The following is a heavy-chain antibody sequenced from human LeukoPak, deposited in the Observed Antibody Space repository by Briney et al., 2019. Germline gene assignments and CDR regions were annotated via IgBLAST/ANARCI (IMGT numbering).Heavy chain of an antibody. Sequence: SETLSLTCAVYGGSFGGYYWNWIRQPPGMGLEWIGEISLSGTTNYNPSLKSRVTISVDTSKNQFSLRLNSVTAADTAVYYCARASAYSTSSGVNLWGQGTLVTVSS. J-gene: IGHJ5*02. CDR1: GGSFGGYY. V-gene: IGHV4-34*01. CDR3: ARASAYSTSSGVNL. CDR2: ISLSGTT. D-gene: IGHD6-6*01.